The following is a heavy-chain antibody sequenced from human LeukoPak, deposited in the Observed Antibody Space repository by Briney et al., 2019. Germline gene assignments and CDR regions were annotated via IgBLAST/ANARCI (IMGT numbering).Heavy chain of an antibody. Sequence: GASLKVSCKASGYTFTGYYMHWVRQAPGQGLEWMGWINPKSGGTNYAQKLQGRVTMTTDTSTSTAYMELRSLRSDDTAVYYCARVMAVAGMGPGGFDYWGQGTLVTVSS. V-gene: IGHV1-2*02. J-gene: IGHJ4*02. CDR1: GYTFTGYY. D-gene: IGHD6-19*01. CDR2: INPKSGGT. CDR3: ARVMAVAGMGPGGFDY.